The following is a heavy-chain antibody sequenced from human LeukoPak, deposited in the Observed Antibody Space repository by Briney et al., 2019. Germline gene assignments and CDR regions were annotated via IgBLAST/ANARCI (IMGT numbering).Heavy chain of an antibody. Sequence: SETLSLTCTVSGGSISSYYWSWIRQPPGKGLEWIGYVYYSGSTNYNPSLKSRVTISVDTSKNQFSLKLSSVTAADTAVYYCARDCSGGSCYDYWGQGTLVTVSS. CDR1: GGSISSYY. CDR2: VYYSGST. D-gene: IGHD2-15*01. V-gene: IGHV4-59*01. J-gene: IGHJ4*02. CDR3: ARDCSGGSCYDY.